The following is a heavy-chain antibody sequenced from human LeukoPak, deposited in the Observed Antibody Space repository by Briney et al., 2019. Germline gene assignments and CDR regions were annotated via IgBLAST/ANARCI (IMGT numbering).Heavy chain of an antibody. CDR1: GDSIRSNNYY. J-gene: IGHJ4*02. V-gene: IGHV4-39*01. CDR3: ASLPPTVTISPLGTVDY. CDR2: IYDTGST. Sequence: SETLSLTCTVSGDSIRSNNYYWGWIRQPPGKGLEWIGSIYDTGSTFYNPSLKSRVIISVDTSKNQFSLKLSSVTAADTAVYYCASLPPTVTISPLGTVDYWGQGTLVTVSS. D-gene: IGHD4-17*01.